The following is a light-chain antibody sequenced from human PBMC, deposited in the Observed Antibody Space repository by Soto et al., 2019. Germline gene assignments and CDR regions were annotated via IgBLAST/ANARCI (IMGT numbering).Light chain of an antibody. CDR2: RVS. J-gene: IGKJ2*01. Sequence: DVVMTQSPFSLPVTLGQPASISCRSSQSLVNSAGETCFHWFQQRPGQSPRRLIYRVSNRDSGVPDRFSGSGSGTDFTLKISRVEAEDVGVYYCMQYALWPHTFGQGTKLEIK. CDR1: QSLVNSAGETC. V-gene: IGKV2-30*01. CDR3: MQYALWPHT.